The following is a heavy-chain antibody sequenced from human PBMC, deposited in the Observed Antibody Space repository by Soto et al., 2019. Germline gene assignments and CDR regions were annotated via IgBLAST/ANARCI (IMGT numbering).Heavy chain of an antibody. V-gene: IGHV1-2*02. J-gene: IGHJ4*02. Sequence: SVKVSCKASGYTFTGHYIHWVRQAPEQGPEWMGEIGPESGATRYAQKFQGRVTMTMDMSITTVYMELSNLSPDDTAVYYCGRGRSGQIVVFYWAQGTPVTVSS. CDR1: GYTFTGHY. CDR3: GRGRSGQIVVFY. D-gene: IGHD5-12*01. CDR2: IGPESGAT.